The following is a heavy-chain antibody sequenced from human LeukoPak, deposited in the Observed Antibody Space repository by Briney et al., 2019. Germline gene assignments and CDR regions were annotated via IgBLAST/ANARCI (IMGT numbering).Heavy chain of an antibody. CDR2: INPVDSYT. D-gene: IGHD1-26*01. V-gene: IGHV5-10-1*01. CDR3: ARHRSNCWSDF. CDR1: GYSFTSYW. Sequence: GESLRISCKGSGYSFTSYWISWVRQMPGKGLEWMGRINPVDSYTTYSPSFQGHVTISSDKSISAAYLQWSSLKASDTAMYYCARHRSNCWSDFWGQGTLVTVSS. J-gene: IGHJ5*01.